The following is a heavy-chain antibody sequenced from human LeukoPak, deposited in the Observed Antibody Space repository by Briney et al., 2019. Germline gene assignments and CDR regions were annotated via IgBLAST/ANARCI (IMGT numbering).Heavy chain of an antibody. Sequence: GGSLRLSCAASGFTFSSYWMSWVRQAPGKGLEWVANIKQDGSEKYYVDSVKGRFTISRDNAKNSLYLQMNSLRAEDTAVYYCAREGDCSGGSCYSVYYGMDVWGKGTTVTVSS. J-gene: IGHJ6*04. V-gene: IGHV3-7*03. CDR1: GFTFSSYW. D-gene: IGHD2-15*01. CDR2: IKQDGSEK. CDR3: AREGDCSGGSCYSVYYGMDV.